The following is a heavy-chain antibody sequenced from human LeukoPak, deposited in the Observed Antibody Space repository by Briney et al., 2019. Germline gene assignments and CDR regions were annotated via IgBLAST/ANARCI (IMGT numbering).Heavy chain of an antibody. D-gene: IGHD2-2*01. CDR3: AKEPREYCSSSSCPNWLDP. CDR2: VSASGGTT. CDR1: GFTFNSYA. J-gene: IGHJ5*02. V-gene: IGHV3-23*01. Sequence: LPGGSLRLSCTASGFTFNSYAMSWVRQAPGKGLEWVSAVSASGGTTYYADSVKGRFTISRDNSKNTLHLQMNSLRAKDTTVYDCAKEPREYCSSSSCPNWLDPWGQGTLVTVSS.